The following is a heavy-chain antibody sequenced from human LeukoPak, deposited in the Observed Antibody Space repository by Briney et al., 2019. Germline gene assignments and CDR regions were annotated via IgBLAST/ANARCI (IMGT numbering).Heavy chain of an antibody. CDR1: GGSISSSRYY. CDR2: IYYSGST. D-gene: IGHD6-13*01. CDR3: ARGEIIAAGGGFDY. J-gene: IGHJ4*02. V-gene: IGHV4-39*07. Sequence: SETLSLTCTVSGGSISSSRYYWGWIRQPPVKGLDWIGTIYYSGSTYYNPSLKSRVTISVDRSKNQFSLKLSSVTAADTAVYYCARGEIIAAGGGFDYWGQGTLVTVSS.